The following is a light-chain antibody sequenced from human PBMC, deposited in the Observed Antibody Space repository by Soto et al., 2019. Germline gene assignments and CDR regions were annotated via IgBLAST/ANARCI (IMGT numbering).Light chain of an antibody. CDR2: YDD. V-gene: IGLV1-36*01. CDR1: SSNIGNNA. CDR3: AAWDDSLNAPV. Sequence: SMLTQPPSVSAAPSQGVTISFSGSSSNIGNNAVNWYQQVPGKAPKLLIHYDDRVPSGVSDRFSGSKSGTSASLAISGLQSEDEADYYCAAWDDSLNAPVFGGGTKLTVL. J-gene: IGLJ3*02.